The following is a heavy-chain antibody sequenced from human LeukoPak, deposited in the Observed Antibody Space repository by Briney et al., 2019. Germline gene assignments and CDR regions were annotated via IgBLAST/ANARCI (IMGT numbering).Heavy chain of an antibody. CDR3: ARDGYCSSTSCHYYYYYMDV. V-gene: IGHV3-23*01. CDR1: GFTFSSYA. CDR2: ISGSGGST. J-gene: IGHJ6*03. D-gene: IGHD2-2*03. Sequence: GGSLRLSCAASGFTFSSYAMSWVRQAPGKGLEWVSAISGSGGSTYYADSVKGRFTISRDNSKNTLYLQMNSLRAEDTAVYYCARDGYCSSTSCHYYYYYMDVWGKGTTVTVSS.